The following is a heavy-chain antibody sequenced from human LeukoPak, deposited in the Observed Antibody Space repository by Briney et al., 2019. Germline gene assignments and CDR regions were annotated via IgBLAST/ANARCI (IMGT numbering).Heavy chain of an antibody. CDR3: AKDITPYYYGSGSYYL. J-gene: IGHJ4*02. Sequence: PGGSLRLSCAASGFTFYDYAMHWVRQAPGKGLEGVSGISWNSGSIGYADSVKGRFTISRDSAKNYLYLQMTSLRADDTALYYCAKDITPYYYGSGSYYLWGQGTLVTVSS. D-gene: IGHD3-10*01. CDR1: GFTFYDYA. CDR2: ISWNSGSI. V-gene: IGHV3-9*01.